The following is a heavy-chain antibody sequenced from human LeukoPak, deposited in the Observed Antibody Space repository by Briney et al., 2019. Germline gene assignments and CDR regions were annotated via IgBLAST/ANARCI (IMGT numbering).Heavy chain of an antibody. CDR1: GGTFSSYA. J-gene: IGHJ4*02. CDR3: ARMGRSYYFDY. Sequence: ASVKVSCKASGGTFSSYAISWVRQAPGQGLEWMGGIIPIFGTANYAQKFQGRVTITTDESTSTAYMELSSLRSEDTAVYYCARMGRSYYFDYWGQGTLVTVSS. D-gene: IGHD6-6*01. CDR2: IIPIFGTA. V-gene: IGHV1-69*05.